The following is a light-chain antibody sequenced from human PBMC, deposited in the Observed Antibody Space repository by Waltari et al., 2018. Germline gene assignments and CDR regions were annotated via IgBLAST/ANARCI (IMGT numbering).Light chain of an antibody. CDR3: QSYDSSLSAHVV. J-gene: IGLJ2*01. Sequence: QSVLTQPPSVSGAPGQRVPISCTGRSSNIGAGYDLQLYQQLPGTAPKLLIYVNSNRPSGVPDRFSGSKSGTSASLAITGLQAEDEADYYCQSYDSSLSAHVVFGGGTKLTVL. V-gene: IGLV1-40*01. CDR1: SSNIGAGYD. CDR2: VNS.